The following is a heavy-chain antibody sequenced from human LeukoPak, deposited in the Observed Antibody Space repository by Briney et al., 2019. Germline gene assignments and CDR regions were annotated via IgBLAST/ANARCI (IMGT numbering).Heavy chain of an antibody. CDR2: ISTSGSSI. V-gene: IGHV3-48*03. J-gene: IGHJ4*02. Sequence: QPGGSLRLSCAASGFTISSYEMNWVRQAPGKGLEWISYISTSGSSIFYADSVKGRFTMSRDNAKNTLYPQMNTLRAEDTAVYYCARGGYGAYMGWGQGNLVTVSS. D-gene: IGHD4-17*01. CDR3: ARGGYGAYMG. CDR1: GFTISSYE.